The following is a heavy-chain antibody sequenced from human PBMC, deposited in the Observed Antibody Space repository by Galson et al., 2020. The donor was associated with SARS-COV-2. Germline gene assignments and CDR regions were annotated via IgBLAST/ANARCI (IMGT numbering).Heavy chain of an antibody. J-gene: IGHJ4*02. CDR2: ISYDGSNQ. Sequence: GGSLRLSCAASGFTFSSYAMHWVRQAPGKGLEWVAVISYDGSNQYYADSVKGRFTISRDNAKNTLYLQMNSLGAEETAVYYCARDYWIFGVVIKYLFDYWGQGTLVGVSS. CDR3: ARDYWIFGVVIKYLFDY. CDR1: GFTFSSYA. V-gene: IGHV3-30*04. D-gene: IGHD3-3*01.